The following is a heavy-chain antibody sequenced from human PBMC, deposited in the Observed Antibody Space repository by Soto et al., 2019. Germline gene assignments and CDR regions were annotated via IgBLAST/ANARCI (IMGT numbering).Heavy chain of an antibody. CDR2: ISGGGDAA. V-gene: IGHV3-23*01. CDR3: ARKVPGSTSRPDYWYFDL. CDR1: GFTFINFA. Sequence: EVQLLESGGGLVQPGGSLRLSCAGSGFTFINFAMNWVRQAPGKGLEWVSTISGGGDAAFFADSVRGRFTISRGNSKDTVTLQMNSLGVDDTAVYYCARKVPGSTSRPDYWYFDLWGRGTLVTVSS. J-gene: IGHJ2*01. D-gene: IGHD3-10*01.